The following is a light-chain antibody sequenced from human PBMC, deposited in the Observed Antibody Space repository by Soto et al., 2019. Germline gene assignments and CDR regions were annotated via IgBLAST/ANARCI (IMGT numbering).Light chain of an antibody. CDR2: EVR. CDR1: SSDIGSYNY. J-gene: IGLJ1*01. Sequence: QSGQSLPAGGCGSTGKTITISCTGTSSDIGSYNYVAWYQQFPGKTPKLIIYEVRNRPSGVSFRFSGSKSGNTASLTISGLQAEDEADYYCNSYRGSDTSYGFGTGSKVTVL. CDR3: NSYRGSDTSYG. V-gene: IGLV2-14*01.